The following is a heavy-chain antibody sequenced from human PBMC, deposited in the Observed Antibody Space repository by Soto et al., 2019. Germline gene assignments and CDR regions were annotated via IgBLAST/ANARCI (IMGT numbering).Heavy chain of an antibody. Sequence: SVKVSCKASGGTFSSYTISWVRQAPGQGLEWMGRIIPILGIANYAQKFQGRVTITADKSTSTAYMELSSLRSEDTAVYYCARDITGTQGAFDIWGQGTMVTVSS. D-gene: IGHD1-20*01. V-gene: IGHV1-69*04. J-gene: IGHJ3*02. CDR1: GGTFSSYT. CDR2: IIPILGIA. CDR3: ARDITGTQGAFDI.